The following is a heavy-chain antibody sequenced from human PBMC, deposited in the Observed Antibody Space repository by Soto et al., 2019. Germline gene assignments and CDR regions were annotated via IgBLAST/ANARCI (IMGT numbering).Heavy chain of an antibody. J-gene: IGHJ4*02. V-gene: IGHV3-9*01. CDR1: GFTFDDYA. CDR2: ISWNSGSI. Sequence: EVQLVESGGGLVQPGRSLRLSCAASGFTFDDYAMHWVRQAPGKGLEWVSGISWNSGSIGYADSVKGRFTISRDNAKNSLYLQMNSLRAEDTALYYCAKVTGGDSPGFREYYFDYWGQGTLVTVSS. D-gene: IGHD3-10*01. CDR3: AKVTGGDSPGFREYYFDY.